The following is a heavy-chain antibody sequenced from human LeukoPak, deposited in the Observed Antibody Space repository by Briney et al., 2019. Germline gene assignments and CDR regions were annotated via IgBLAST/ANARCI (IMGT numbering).Heavy chain of an antibody. Sequence: GGSLRLSCAASGFTFSSYSMNWVRQAPGKGLEWVSSISSSSSYIYYADSVKGRFTISRDNAKNSLYLQMNSLRVEDTAVYYCARDVGIPYGSGFDYWGQGTLVTVPS. CDR3: ARDVGIPYGSGFDY. J-gene: IGHJ4*02. V-gene: IGHV3-21*01. CDR1: GFTFSSYS. D-gene: IGHD3-10*01. CDR2: ISSSSSYI.